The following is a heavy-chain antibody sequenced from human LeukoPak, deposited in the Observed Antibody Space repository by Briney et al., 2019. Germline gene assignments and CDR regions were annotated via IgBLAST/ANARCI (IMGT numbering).Heavy chain of an antibody. CDR2: ISGSGDST. V-gene: IGHV3-23*01. Sequence: GGSLRLSCVASGFTFSSYAMSWVRQAPGKGLEWVSAISGSGDSTYYGDSVKGRFTISRDNSKNTLYLQMNSLRAEDTAVYYCAKTRPLDSSSWSHGDYWGQGTLVTVSS. CDR3: AKTRPLDSSSWSHGDY. J-gene: IGHJ4*02. CDR1: GFTFSSYA. D-gene: IGHD6-13*01.